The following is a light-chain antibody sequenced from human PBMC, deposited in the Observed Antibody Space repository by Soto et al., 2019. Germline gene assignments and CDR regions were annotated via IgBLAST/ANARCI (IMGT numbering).Light chain of an antibody. CDR1: QDITNY. Sequence: DIQLTQSPSSLSASVGDTVTITCQASQDITNYLNWYQQKSGRAPKLLIYDASNLETGVPSRFSGSGSGTDFTFTISSLQPEDIGTYYCQQYDDLPTFGQGTRLESK. J-gene: IGKJ5*01. CDR3: QQYDDLPT. CDR2: DAS. V-gene: IGKV1-33*01.